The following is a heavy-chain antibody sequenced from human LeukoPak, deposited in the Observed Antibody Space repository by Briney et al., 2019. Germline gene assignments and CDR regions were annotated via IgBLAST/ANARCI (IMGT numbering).Heavy chain of an antibody. J-gene: IGHJ4*02. V-gene: IGHV3-23*01. Sequence: GGSLRLSCAASGFTFSSYAMSWVRQAPGKGLEWVSAISGSGGSTYYADSVKGRFTISRDNSMNTLYLQMNSLRAEDTAVYYCAKEGSTRDYYGSGSYYYFDYWGQGTLVTVSS. CDR3: AKEGSTRDYYGSGSYYYFDY. CDR2: ISGSGGST. CDR1: GFTFSSYA. D-gene: IGHD3-10*01.